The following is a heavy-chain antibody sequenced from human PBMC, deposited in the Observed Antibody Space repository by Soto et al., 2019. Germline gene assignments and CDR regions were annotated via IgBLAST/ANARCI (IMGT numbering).Heavy chain of an antibody. CDR3: ARVGDILTGPTTYSSYYGMDV. Sequence: QVQLVQSGAEVKKPGASVKVSCKASGYTFTSYGINWVRQAPGQGLEWMGWISPYNGNTNYAQKLQGRVTMTTDTSATTAYMELRSLRSDATAVHYWARVGDILTGPTTYSSYYGMDVWGPGTTVTVSS. D-gene: IGHD3-9*01. CDR1: GYTFTSYG. J-gene: IGHJ6*02. CDR2: ISPYNGNT. V-gene: IGHV1-18*01.